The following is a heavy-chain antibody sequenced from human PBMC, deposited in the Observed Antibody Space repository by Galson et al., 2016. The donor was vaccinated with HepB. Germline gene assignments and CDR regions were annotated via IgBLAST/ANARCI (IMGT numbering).Heavy chain of an antibody. D-gene: IGHD4-11*01. J-gene: IGHJ5*02. Sequence: SLRLSRAASGFTFSSYWMHRVRQAPGEGLVWVSHISGDGSSTHYGDSVKGRFTVSRDNSKNTLYLQMNSLRAEDTAVYYCVRDKVTPGTNWFDPWGQGTLVTVSS. CDR1: GFTFSSYW. V-gene: IGHV3-74*01. CDR3: VRDKVTPGTNWFDP. CDR2: ISGDGSST.